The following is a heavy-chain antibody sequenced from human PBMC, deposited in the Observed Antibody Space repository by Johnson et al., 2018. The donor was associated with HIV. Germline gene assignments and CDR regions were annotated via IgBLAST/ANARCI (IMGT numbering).Heavy chain of an antibody. Sequence: VQLVESGGGVVQPGRSLRLSCAASGFTFSSYAIHWVRQAPGKGLEWVSVIYSWGTTYYADSVKGRFTISRDTSKNTLYLQMNSLRAGDTAVYYCARETVTSGAFDIWGQGTMVTVSS. CDR3: ARETVTSGAFDI. V-gene: IGHV3-66*01. CDR2: IYSWGTT. J-gene: IGHJ3*02. CDR1: GFTFSSYA. D-gene: IGHD4-11*01.